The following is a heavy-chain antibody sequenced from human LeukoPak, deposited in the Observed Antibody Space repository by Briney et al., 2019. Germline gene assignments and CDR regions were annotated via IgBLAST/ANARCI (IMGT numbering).Heavy chain of an antibody. CDR1: GGSISSSY. Sequence: SETLSLTCTVSGGSISSSYWGWIRQPPGKGLEWIGSIYYSGSSFDNPALKSRVTISVDTSKNQFSLKLSSVTAADTAVYYCARHRSGWLQSSFDYWGQGTLVTVSS. V-gene: IGHV4-39*01. CDR2: IYYSGSS. D-gene: IGHD5-24*01. CDR3: ARHRSGWLQSSFDY. J-gene: IGHJ4*02.